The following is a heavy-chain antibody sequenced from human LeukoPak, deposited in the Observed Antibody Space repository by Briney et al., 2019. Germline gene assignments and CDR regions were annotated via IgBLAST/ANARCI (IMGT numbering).Heavy chain of an antibody. CDR3: AREGSCSGGSCYSRSGFDY. D-gene: IGHD2-15*01. J-gene: IGHJ4*02. CDR1: GFTFSSYA. Sequence: PGRSLRLSCAASGFTFSSYAMHWVRQAPGKGLEWVAVISYDGSNKYYADSVKGRFTISRDNSKNTLYLQMNSLRAEDTAVYYCAREGSCSGGSCYSRSGFDYWGQGTLVTVSS. V-gene: IGHV3-30*04. CDR2: ISYDGSNK.